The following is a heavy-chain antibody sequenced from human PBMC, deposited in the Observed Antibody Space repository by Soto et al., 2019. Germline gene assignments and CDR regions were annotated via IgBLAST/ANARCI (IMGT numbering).Heavy chain of an antibody. D-gene: IGHD2-15*01. CDR1: GVSISSSNL. Sequence: WETLSLTCAVSGVSISSSNLCWGGRHPPGRGLEWTAEIYHGGSTNYNPSLKSRFTISVDKSKNHLSLKLSTVTAADTAVYYCARGVAVVAATPGCSSDPWGQGTLVTVSS. V-gene: IGHV4-4*02. CDR2: IYHGGST. CDR3: ARGVAVVAATPGCSSDP. J-gene: IGHJ5*02.